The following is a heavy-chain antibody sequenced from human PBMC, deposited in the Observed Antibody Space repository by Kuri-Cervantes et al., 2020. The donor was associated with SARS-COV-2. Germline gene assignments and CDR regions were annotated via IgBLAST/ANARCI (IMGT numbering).Heavy chain of an antibody. Sequence: GGSLRLSCAPSGFTFSSYVMHWVRQAPGKGLEWVAFIRYDGSNKYYADSVKGRFTISRDNSKNTLYLQMNSLRAEDTAVYYCANKYYDFWSGWEPLYMDVWGKGTTVTVSS. CDR1: GFTFSSYV. J-gene: IGHJ6*03. D-gene: IGHD3-3*01. V-gene: IGHV3-30*02. CDR3: ANKYYDFWSGWEPLYMDV. CDR2: IRYDGSNK.